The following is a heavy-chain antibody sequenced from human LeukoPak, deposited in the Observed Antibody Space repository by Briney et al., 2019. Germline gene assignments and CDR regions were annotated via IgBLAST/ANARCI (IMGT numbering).Heavy chain of an antibody. Sequence: GGSLRLSCAGSGFPFSGYWMSWVRQAPGKGLFWLGNINHNGSAIYYVDPVKGRFTISRDNAKTSLFLQMNSLRVEDTAVYYCARVGHGDGVTDFWGQGALVTVSS. V-gene: IGHV3-7*01. J-gene: IGHJ4*02. D-gene: IGHD4-17*01. CDR1: GFPFSGYW. CDR3: ARVGHGDGVTDF. CDR2: INHNGSAI.